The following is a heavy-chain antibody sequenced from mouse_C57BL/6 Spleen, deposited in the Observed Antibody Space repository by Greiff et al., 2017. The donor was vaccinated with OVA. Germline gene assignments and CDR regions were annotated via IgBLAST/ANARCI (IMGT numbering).Heavy chain of an antibody. CDR2: INPGSGGT. CDR1: GYAFTNYL. J-gene: IGHJ2*01. V-gene: IGHV1-54*01. CDR3: ARVGKRGYFDY. D-gene: IGHD2-1*01. Sequence: VQLQQSGAELVRPGTSVKVSCKASGYAFTNYLIEWVKQRPGQGLEWIGVINPGSGGTNYNEKFKGKATLTADKSFSTAYMQLSSLTSEDSAVYFCARVGKRGYFDYWGQGTTLTVSS.